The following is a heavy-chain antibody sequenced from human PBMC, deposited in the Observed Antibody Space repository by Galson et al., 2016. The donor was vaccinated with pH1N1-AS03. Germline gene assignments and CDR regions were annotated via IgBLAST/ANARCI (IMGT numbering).Heavy chain of an antibody. V-gene: IGHV4-38-2*02. CDR2: IYHSGSA. Sequence: ETLSLTCSVSGFSISSGHYWGWIRQPPGKGLEWIGHIYHSGSAYYNPSLESRVTMSVDTSTNQFSLKLASLTSADSAVYFCARGGYYWGSGFFDFWGQGTLVSVSS. D-gene: IGHD1-26*01. CDR3: ARGGYYWGSGFFDF. J-gene: IGHJ4*02. CDR1: GFSISSGHY.